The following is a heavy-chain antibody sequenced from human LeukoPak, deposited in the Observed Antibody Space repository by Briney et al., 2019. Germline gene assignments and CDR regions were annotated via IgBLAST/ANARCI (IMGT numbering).Heavy chain of an antibody. Sequence: GSLRLSCTASGFTFSTAWMNWVRQAPGKGLEWVGRIKSKNDGGTTDYAAPVKGRFTISRDDSKNTLYLQMDSLKTEDTAVYYCTTGLPIHMPQVDYWGQGTLVTVSS. J-gene: IGHJ4*01. CDR2: IKSKNDGGTT. D-gene: IGHD2-2*01. V-gene: IGHV3-15*01. CDR3: TTGLPIHMPQVDY. CDR1: GFTFSTAW.